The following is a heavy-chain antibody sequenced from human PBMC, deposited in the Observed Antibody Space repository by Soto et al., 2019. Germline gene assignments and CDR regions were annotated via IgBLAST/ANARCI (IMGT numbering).Heavy chain of an antibody. D-gene: IGHD3-22*01. CDR3: AIVATYYYDSSGYYHY. V-gene: IGHV3-48*03. J-gene: IGHJ4*02. Sequence: GGSLRLSCAASGFTFSSYEMNWVRQAPGKGLEWVSYISSGGSSIYYADSVKGRFTISRDNAKNSLYLQMNSLRAEDTAVYYFAIVATYYYDSSGYYHYWGQGTLVTVS. CDR2: ISSGGSSI. CDR1: GFTFSSYE.